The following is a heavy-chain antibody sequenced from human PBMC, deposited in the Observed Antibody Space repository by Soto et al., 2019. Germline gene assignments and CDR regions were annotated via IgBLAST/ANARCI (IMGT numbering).Heavy chain of an antibody. CDR2: IKSKTDGGTT. CDR1: GFSFTNAW. V-gene: IGHV3-15*01. D-gene: IGHD4-4*01. CDR3: TTDRVITQLVIFAS. J-gene: IGHJ4*02. Sequence: EVQLVESGGGLVKPGGSLRLSCATSGFSFTNAWMSWVRQVPGKGLEWVGRIKSKTDGGTTEYPAPVKGRFTISRDDSKNTLSLQMDSLKSEDTGLYYCTTDRVITQLVIFASWGLGTLVTVSS.